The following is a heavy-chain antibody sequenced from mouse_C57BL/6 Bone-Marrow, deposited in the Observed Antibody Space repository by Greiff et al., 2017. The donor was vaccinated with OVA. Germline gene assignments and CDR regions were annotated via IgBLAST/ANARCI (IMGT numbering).Heavy chain of an antibody. J-gene: IGHJ3*01. CDR1: GYTFTDYN. CDR2: INPNNGGT. CDR3: ALITTVVGAY. V-gene: IGHV1-18*01. D-gene: IGHD1-1*01. Sequence: EVMLVESGPELVKPGASVKIPCKASGYTFTDYNMDWVKQSHGKSLEWIGDINPNNGGTIYNQKFKGKATLTVDKSSSTAYMELRSLTSEDTAVYYCALITTVVGAYWGQGTLVTVSA.